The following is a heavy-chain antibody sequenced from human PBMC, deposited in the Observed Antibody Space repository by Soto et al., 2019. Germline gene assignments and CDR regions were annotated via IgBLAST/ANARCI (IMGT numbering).Heavy chain of an antibody. J-gene: IGHJ6*03. CDR1: GDNVSRNSVT. Sequence: QVPLQQSGPGLVKPSQTLSLTCVIYGDNVSRNSVTWNRIRQSPSRGLEWLGRTYYRSKWYKEYAGSVKSRISIDPDTSKNQFALQLTSVTPEDTAVYYRVRVTYYYYMDVWGKGTTVTVSS. CDR2: TYYRSKWYK. V-gene: IGHV6-1*01. CDR3: VRVTYYYYMDV.